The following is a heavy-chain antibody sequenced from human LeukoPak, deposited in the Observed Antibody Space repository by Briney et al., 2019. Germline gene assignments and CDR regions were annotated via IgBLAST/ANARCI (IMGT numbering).Heavy chain of an antibody. CDR3: ARTPGASDI. CDR1: GLMVSTYT. D-gene: IGHD2-2*01. J-gene: IGHJ3*02. CDR2: ISGSSSNI. Sequence: GGSLRLSCAAASGLMVSTYTMIWVRQAPGKGLEWVSSISGSSSNIYYADSVKGRFTISRDNAKKSLYLQMNSLRVEDTAVYYCARTPGASDIWGQGTMVTVSS. V-gene: IGHV3-21*01.